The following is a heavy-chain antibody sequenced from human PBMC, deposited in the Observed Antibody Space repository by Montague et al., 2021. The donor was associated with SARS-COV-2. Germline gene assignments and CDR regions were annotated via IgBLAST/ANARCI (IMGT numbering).Heavy chain of an antibody. V-gene: IGHV4-34*01. J-gene: IGHJ4*02. D-gene: IGHD4-23*01. CDR3: ARWDPQTLTLIGLRGKTASDY. CDR1: GGSFSRYY. CDR2: INHSGTT. Sequence: SETLSLTCAVYGGSFSRYYWTWIRQSPGKGLEWIAEINHSGTTNYNFNPSLRSRVTISVDTSKSQFSLKLSSVTAADTGVYYCARWDPQTLTLIGLRGKTASDYWGQGTLVTVSS.